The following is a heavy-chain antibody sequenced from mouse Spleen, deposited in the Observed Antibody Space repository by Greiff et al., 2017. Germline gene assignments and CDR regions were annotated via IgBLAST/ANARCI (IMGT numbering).Heavy chain of an antibody. CDR1: GFTFSDYY. CDR3: ARKLGRDYAMDY. V-gene: IGHV5-16*01. Sequence: EVKLMESEGGLVQPGSSMKLSCTASGFTFSDYYMAWVRQVPEKGLEWVANINYDGSSTYYLDSLKSRFIISRDNAKNILYLQMSSLKSEDTATYYCARKLGRDYAMDYWGQGTSVTVSS. J-gene: IGHJ4*01. D-gene: IGHD4-1*01. CDR2: INYDGSST.